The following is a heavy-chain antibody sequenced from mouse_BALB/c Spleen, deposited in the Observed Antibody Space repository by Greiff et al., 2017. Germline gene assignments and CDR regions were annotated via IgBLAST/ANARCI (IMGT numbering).Heavy chain of an antibody. J-gene: IGHJ4*01. CDR1: GFTFSSFG. Sequence: DVMLVESGGGLVQPGGSRKLSCAASGFTFSSFGMHWVRQAPEKGLEWVAYISSGSSTIYYADTVKGRFTISRDNPKNTLFLQMTSLRSEDTAMYYCARSGDGYPYYAMDYWGQGTSVTVSS. V-gene: IGHV5-17*02. CDR3: ARSGDGYPYYAMDY. CDR2: ISSGSSTI. D-gene: IGHD2-3*01.